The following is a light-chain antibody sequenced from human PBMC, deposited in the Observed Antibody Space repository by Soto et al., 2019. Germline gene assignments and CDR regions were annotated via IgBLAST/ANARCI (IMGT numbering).Light chain of an antibody. V-gene: IGKV3-15*01. CDR3: QQYNNWPPWT. Sequence: EIVMTQSPATLSVSPGERATLSCRASQSVSSNLAWYQQKPGQAPRLLIYGASTRATGIPARFSGSGSGTEFTLTISSLQYEDCAVYYCQQYNNWPPWTFGQGTKVAIK. CDR2: GAS. CDR1: QSVSSN. J-gene: IGKJ1*01.